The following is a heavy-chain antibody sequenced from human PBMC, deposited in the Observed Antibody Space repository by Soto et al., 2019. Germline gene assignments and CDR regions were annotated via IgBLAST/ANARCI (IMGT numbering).Heavy chain of an antibody. J-gene: IGHJ4*02. CDR3: ARDFDCGGDCSLNYFDF. D-gene: IGHD2-21*02. CDR2: INPNTGAT. V-gene: IGHV1-2*02. Sequence: GAGVKVSGQASGCTFTAYSMHWVLQAPGRGPEWMGWINPNTGATKYAPKFQGRLTMTRDTSITTAYMELRRLRSDDTAVYYCARDFDCGGDCSLNYFDFWGQGTLVTVSS. CDR1: GCTFTAYS.